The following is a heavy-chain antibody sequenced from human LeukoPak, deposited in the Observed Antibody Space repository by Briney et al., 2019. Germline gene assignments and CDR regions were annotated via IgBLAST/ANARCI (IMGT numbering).Heavy chain of an antibody. CDR3: ARRGDYEFDS. CDR2: IYYSGST. D-gene: IGHD4-17*01. CDR1: GGSLSSSSYY. J-gene: IGHJ4*02. Sequence: SQTLSLTCTVSGGSLSSSSYYWGWIREPPGKGLEWIGSIYYSGSTYYNPSLKSRVTISVDTSKNQFSLKLTSVTAADTAVYYCARRGDYEFDSWGQGTLVTVSS. V-gene: IGHV4-39*01.